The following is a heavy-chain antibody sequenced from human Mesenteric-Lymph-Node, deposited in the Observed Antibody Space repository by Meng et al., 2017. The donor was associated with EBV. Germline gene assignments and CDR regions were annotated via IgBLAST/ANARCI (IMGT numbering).Heavy chain of an antibody. J-gene: IGHJ5*02. CDR2: INPGDDRT. V-gene: IGHV1-46*01. CDR3: AISDGWDIS. Sequence: QGELVQSGAEVKKPGASVKVSCKASGYIFTSYHMHWVRQAPGQGLEWMGIINPGDDRTSYAQKFQGRLTMTRDTSTSTVYMELSSLRSEDTAVYYCAISDGWDISWGQGTLVTVSS. D-gene: IGHD5-24*01. CDR1: GYIFTSYH.